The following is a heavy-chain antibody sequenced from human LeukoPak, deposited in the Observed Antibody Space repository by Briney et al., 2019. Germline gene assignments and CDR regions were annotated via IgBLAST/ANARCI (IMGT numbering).Heavy chain of an antibody. CDR3: ARDLSSTSNWELDY. D-gene: IGHD7-27*01. CDR2: INSNSGGT. CDR1: GYTFIHYF. J-gene: IGHJ4*02. V-gene: IGHV1-2*06. Sequence: AAVKVSCKASGYTFIHYFIHWVRQAPGQGLKWMGRINSNSGGTEYTQKFQGRVTMTRDTSITTVYMELSSLTSDDTAVYYCARDLSSTSNWELDYWGQGTLVTVSS.